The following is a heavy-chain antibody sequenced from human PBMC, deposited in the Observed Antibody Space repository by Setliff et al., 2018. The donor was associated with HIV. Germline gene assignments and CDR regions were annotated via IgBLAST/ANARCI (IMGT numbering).Heavy chain of an antibody. CDR1: GVSITSHY. J-gene: IGHJ4*02. CDR2: GHHSGHT. CDR3: ARYDYGDFDY. V-gene: IGHV4-59*11. Sequence: PSETLSLTCTVSGVSITSHYWNWIRQSPGKGLEWIGFGHHSGHTRQNPSLASRVTISVDMSKNQFSLKLNSLSAADTAVYYCARYDYGDFDYWGQGTPVTVSS. D-gene: IGHD4-17*01.